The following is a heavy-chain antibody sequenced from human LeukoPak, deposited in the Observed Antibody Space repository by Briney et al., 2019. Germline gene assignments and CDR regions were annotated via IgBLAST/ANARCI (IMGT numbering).Heavy chain of an antibody. CDR2: FKSGDTT. CDR3: ARQRAWFGEWAFDN. CDR1: DNSISSRTFY. J-gene: IGHJ4*02. D-gene: IGHD3-10*01. V-gene: IGHV4-39*01. Sequence: SSETLSLTSTFPDNSISSRTFYWGWIRQPPGRGLGWIGSFKSGDTTYYMSSLKSRVTLFVDTSRKQFSLELTSVTAADTAVYYCARQRAWFGEWAFDNWGQGTLVTVSS.